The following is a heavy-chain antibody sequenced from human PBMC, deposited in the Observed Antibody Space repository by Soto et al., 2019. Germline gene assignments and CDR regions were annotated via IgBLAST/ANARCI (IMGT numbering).Heavy chain of an antibody. CDR2: IKTKTDGGTT. V-gene: IGHV3-15*01. Sequence: EVQLVESGGGLVKPGGSLRLSCAASGFTFSNAWMSWVRQAPGKGLEWVGRIKTKTDGGTTDYAAPVKGRFTISRFDSKNTLYLQMNSLKTEDTAVYYCTTGAGYNWNDGVAFDVWGQGTMFTVSS. CDR3: TTGAGYNWNDGVAFDV. J-gene: IGHJ3*01. D-gene: IGHD1-1*01. CDR1: GFTFSNAW.